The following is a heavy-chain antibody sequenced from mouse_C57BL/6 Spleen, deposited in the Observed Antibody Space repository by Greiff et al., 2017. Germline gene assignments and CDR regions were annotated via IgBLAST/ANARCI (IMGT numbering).Heavy chain of an antibody. CDR3: ARDYGNYYFDY. V-gene: IGHV5-4*01. D-gene: IGHD2-1*01. Sequence: EVMLVESGGGLVKPGGSLKLSCAASGFTFSSYAMSRVRQTPEKRLEWVATISDGGSYTYYPDNVKGRFTISRDNAKNNLYLQMSHLKSEDTAMYYCARDYGNYYFDYWGQGTTLTVSS. J-gene: IGHJ2*01. CDR1: GFTFSSYA. CDR2: ISDGGSYT.